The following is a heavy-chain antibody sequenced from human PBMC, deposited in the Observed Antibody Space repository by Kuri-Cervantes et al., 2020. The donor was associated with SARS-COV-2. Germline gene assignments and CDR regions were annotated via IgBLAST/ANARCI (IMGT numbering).Heavy chain of an antibody. D-gene: IGHD1-26*01. CDR1: GFTFSSYG. V-gene: IGHV3-30*18. J-gene: IGHJ4*02. CDR2: ISYDGSNK. CDR3: AKDSRLKWELEEYYFDY. Sequence: GESLKISCAASGFTFSSYGMHWVRQAPGKGLEWVAVISYDGSNKYYADSVKGRFTISRDNSKNTLYLQMNSLRAEDTAVYYCAKDSRLKWELEEYYFDYWGQGTLVTVSS.